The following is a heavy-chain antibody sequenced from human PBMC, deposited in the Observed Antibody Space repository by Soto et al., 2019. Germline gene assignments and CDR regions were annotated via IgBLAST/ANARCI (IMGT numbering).Heavy chain of an antibody. CDR1: GYIFKNHW. CDR3: ARPSYDSSGPGAYYYYGMDV. CDR2: IDPSDSYT. Sequence: GESLKISCQGSGYIFKNHWIGWVRQMPGKGLEWMGRIDPSDSYTNYSPSFQGHVTISADKSISTAYLQWSSLKASDTAMYYCARPSYDSSGPGAYYYYGMDVWGQGTTVTVSS. D-gene: IGHD3-22*01. V-gene: IGHV5-10-1*01. J-gene: IGHJ6*02.